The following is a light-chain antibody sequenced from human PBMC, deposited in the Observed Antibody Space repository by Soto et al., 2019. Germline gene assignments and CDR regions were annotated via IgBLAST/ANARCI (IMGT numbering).Light chain of an antibody. Sequence: QSALTQPPSASGSPXXXVTISCTXXXSDVGGYNYVSWYQHHPGKAPKLIIYEVDKRSSGVPDRFSGSKSGNTASLTVSGLQAEDEADYYCSSHAAINVFGTGTKLTVL. V-gene: IGLV2-8*01. CDR1: XSDVGGYNY. J-gene: IGLJ1*01. CDR2: EVD. CDR3: SSHAAINV.